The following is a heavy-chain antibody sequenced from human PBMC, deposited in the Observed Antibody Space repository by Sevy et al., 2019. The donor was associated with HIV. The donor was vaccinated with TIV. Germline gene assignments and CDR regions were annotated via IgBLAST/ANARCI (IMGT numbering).Heavy chain of an antibody. J-gene: IGHJ4*02. CDR2: FNAVGDT. Sequence: GGSLRLSCAASGLTVINNDMSWVRQAPGKGLEWVAVFNAVGDTYSSDSVKGRFTISRDSSGNTLYLQMNNLRPDDTAVYYCARDVPRDDYSYFNYWGQGTLVTVSS. D-gene: IGHD4-4*01. V-gene: IGHV3-66*02. CDR3: ARDVPRDDYSYFNY. CDR1: GLTVINND.